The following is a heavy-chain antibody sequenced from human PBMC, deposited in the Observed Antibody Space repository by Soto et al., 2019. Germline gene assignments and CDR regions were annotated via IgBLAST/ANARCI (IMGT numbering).Heavy chain of an antibody. CDR2: ISWNSGSI. CDR1: GFTFDDYA. V-gene: IGHV3-9*01. D-gene: IGHD1-26*01. J-gene: IGHJ6*02. Sequence: DVQLVESGGGLVQPGRSLRLSCAASGFTFDDYAMHWVRQAPGKGLEWVSGISWNSGSIGYADSVKGRFTISRDNAKNSLYLQMNSLRAEDTALYYCAKTIGSYGMDVWGQGTTVTVSS. CDR3: AKTIGSYGMDV.